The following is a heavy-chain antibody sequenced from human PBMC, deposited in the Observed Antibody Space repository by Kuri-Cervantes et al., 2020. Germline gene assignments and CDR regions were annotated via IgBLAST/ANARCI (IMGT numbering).Heavy chain of an antibody. CDR1: DGSFSDYH. CDR2: INHSGST. V-gene: IGHV4-34*01. J-gene: IGHJ6*03. Sequence: SQTLSLTCAVYDGSFSDYHWSWIRQPPGKGLEWIGEINHSGSTNYNPSLKSRVTISVDTSKSQFSLKLSSVTAADTAVYYCARAGFSFVRPYYYYMDVWGKGTTVTVSS. D-gene: IGHD1-1*01. CDR3: ARAGFSFVRPYYYYMDV.